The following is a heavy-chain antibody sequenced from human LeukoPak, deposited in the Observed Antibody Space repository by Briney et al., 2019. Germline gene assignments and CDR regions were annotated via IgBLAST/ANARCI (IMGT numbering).Heavy chain of an antibody. V-gene: IGHV1-69-2*01. J-gene: IGHJ5*02. D-gene: IGHD2-2*01. Sequence: ATLKISCKASGYAFGDFHMHWVNQAPGKGLKWVAGIDPDDGETKIGESLQGRFTITGDSSTDTAYMEMISLTNEDTAVYYCAPPAPRYRSSPVTSWGPGTMVTVCS. CDR2: IDPDDGET. CDR3: APPAPRYRSSPVTS. CDR1: GYAFGDFH.